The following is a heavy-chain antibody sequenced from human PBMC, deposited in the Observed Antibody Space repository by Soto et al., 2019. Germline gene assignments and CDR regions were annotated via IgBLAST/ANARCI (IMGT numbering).Heavy chain of an antibody. J-gene: IGHJ6*03. CDR2: ISWNSGQL. Sequence: EVQLVESGGGLVQPARPLRLSCEASGFNFENYAMHWVRQVPGKGLEWVSAISWNSGQLDYADSVRGRFTISRDNGKNSLYQEMNSLRPDDTALYFCAKDKSTGEYSYYRYMDVWGRGTTVIVSS. D-gene: IGHD4-17*01. V-gene: IGHV3-9*01. CDR3: AKDKSTGEYSYYRYMDV. CDR1: GFNFENYA.